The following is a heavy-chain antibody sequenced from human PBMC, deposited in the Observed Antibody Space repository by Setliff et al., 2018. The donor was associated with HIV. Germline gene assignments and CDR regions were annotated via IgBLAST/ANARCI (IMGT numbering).Heavy chain of an antibody. CDR2: VDYTGST. V-gene: IGHV4-39*07. D-gene: IGHD2-8*02. J-gene: IGHJ4*02. CDR3: ARVASGQYFDS. CDR1: GGSISTSNYY. Sequence: SETLSLTCTVSGGSISTSNYYWGWVRQPPGKGLEWVGNVDYTGSTYYNPSLKSRVTISVDTSKNQFSLTLTSATAADTAVYFCARVASGQYFDSWGQGTLVTVSS.